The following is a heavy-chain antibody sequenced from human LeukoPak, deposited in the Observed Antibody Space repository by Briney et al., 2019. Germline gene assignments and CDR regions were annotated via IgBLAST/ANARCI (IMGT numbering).Heavy chain of an antibody. D-gene: IGHD6-19*01. CDR3: AKDPIRAGTLTYFFDY. Sequence: PRRSLRLSRAASGFTLDDYAMHWVRQAPRRGVEWVSGICWNSGGIGYADSAKGRFPITKDNAKNSLIRQVKRLRAEDTALYYRAKDPIRAGTLTYFFDYWGQGTLVTVSS. CDR1: GFTLDDYA. CDR2: ICWNSGGI. J-gene: IGHJ4*02. V-gene: IGHV3-9*01.